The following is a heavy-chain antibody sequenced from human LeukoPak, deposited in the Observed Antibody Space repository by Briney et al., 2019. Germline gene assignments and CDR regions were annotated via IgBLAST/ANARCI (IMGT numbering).Heavy chain of an antibody. CDR3: ARDLGKASYYDILTGYLSALVDY. Sequence: GGSLRLSCAASGFTFSSYAMHWVRQAPGKGLEWVAVISYDGSNKYYADSVKGQFTISRDNSKNTLYLQMNSLRAEDTAVYYCARDLGKASYYDILTGYLSALVDYWGQGTLVTVSS. CDR1: GFTFSSYA. V-gene: IGHV3-30*04. J-gene: IGHJ4*02. CDR2: ISYDGSNK. D-gene: IGHD3-9*01.